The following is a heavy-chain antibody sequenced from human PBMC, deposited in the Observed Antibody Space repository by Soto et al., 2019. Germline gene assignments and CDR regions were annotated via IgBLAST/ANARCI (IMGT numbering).Heavy chain of an antibody. CDR3: ARIVYCGGDCFSFDY. Sequence: QVQLQESGPGLVRPSGTLSLTCAVSGDSISSGDWWTWVRQPPGERLEWIGEIFHSGTTNYNPSLKSRGTISVDKSKNQFSLKLSSVSAADTAVYYCARIVYCGGDCFSFDYWGQGTLVTVSS. CDR2: IFHSGTT. D-gene: IGHD2-21*02. J-gene: IGHJ4*02. V-gene: IGHV4-4*02. CDR1: GDSISSGDW.